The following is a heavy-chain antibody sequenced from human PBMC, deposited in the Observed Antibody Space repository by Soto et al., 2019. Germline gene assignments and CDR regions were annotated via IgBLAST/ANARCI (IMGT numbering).Heavy chain of an antibody. V-gene: IGHV3-21*02. J-gene: IGHJ5*02. CDR2: ISSNSAYI. D-gene: IGHD6-13*01. Sequence: EVQLVESGGGLVKPGGSLRLSCAASGFTFRSFTMNWVRQAPGKGLEWVSTISSNSAYIYYTDAQRGRFTISRDNAKNSLHLQMNSLRAEDTAVYYCTRDASRDSSARGWFDPWGPGTLVTVSS. CDR3: TRDASRDSSARGWFDP. CDR1: GFTFRSFT.